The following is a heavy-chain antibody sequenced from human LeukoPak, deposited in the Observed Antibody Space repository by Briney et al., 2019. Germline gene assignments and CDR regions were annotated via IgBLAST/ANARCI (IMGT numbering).Heavy chain of an antibody. Sequence: GGSLRLSCAASGFTVSNAWMSWVRQAPGKGLEWVGRIKSKTHGGSPDYAAPVKGRFTISRDDSRNTLYLQMNSLKTEDTAVYYCTTYCDILTGYDTRIDHWGQGTLVTVSS. CDR3: TTYCDILTGYDTRIDH. CDR1: GFTVSNAW. V-gene: IGHV3-15*01. CDR2: IKSKTHGGSP. D-gene: IGHD3-9*01. J-gene: IGHJ4*02.